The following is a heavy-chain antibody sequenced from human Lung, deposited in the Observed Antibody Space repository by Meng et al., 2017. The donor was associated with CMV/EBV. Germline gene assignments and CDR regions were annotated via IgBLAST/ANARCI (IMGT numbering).Heavy chain of an antibody. CDR2: IYPGDSDT. V-gene: IGHV5-51*01. D-gene: IGHD3-16*01. CDR3: ARFTWHQGEDYYYAMDV. Sequence: VEXXKISCQGSGFGFTGYWIGWVRQKSGRGLEWMGIIYPGDSDTRYSPSFRGQVTISADKSISTAYLQWSSLKASDTAMYYCARFTWHQGEDYYYAMDVWXQGTTVTVSS. CDR1: GFGFTGYW. J-gene: IGHJ6*02.